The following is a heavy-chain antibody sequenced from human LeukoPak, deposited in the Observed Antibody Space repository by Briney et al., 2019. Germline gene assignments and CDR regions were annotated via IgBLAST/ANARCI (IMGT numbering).Heavy chain of an antibody. CDR3: ARHDRWFDP. J-gene: IGHJ5*02. CDR2: MYYSGST. V-gene: IGHV4-39*01. Sequence: SETLSLTCIVSGGSMSSTIYYWAWIRQPPGKELEWIGGMYYSGSTYYNPSLKSRVTISVDTSKNQFSLKLTSVTAADTAVYYCARHDRWFDPWGQGTLVTVSS. CDR1: GGSMSSTIYY.